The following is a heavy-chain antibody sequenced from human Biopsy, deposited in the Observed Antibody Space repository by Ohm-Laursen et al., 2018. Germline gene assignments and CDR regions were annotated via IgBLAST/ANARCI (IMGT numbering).Heavy chain of an antibody. CDR1: GFAFTSYA. V-gene: IGHV3-30*03. Sequence: SLRLSCAASGFAFTSYAMHWVRQAPGKGLEWVAVISYDGSGEYYADSLQGRLIISRDNPKNTVDLQMNSLRAEDTAVYFCARDGKRWDYSTYFSWHFDLWGRGTLVTVSS. D-gene: IGHD4-11*01. CDR3: ARDGKRWDYSTYFSWHFDL. CDR2: ISYDGSGE. J-gene: IGHJ2*01.